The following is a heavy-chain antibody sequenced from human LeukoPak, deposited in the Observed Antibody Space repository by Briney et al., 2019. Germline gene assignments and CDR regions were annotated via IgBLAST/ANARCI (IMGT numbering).Heavy chain of an antibody. V-gene: IGHV4-59*12. CDR1: GGSINTYY. Sequence: SETLSLTCTVSGGSINTYYWSWLRQPPGKGLEWIGYISYSGSTNYNPSLKGRVTISVDTSKNQFSLKLSSVTAADTAVYYCARDRRYFDYWGQGTLVTVSS. CDR2: ISYSGST. CDR3: ARDRRYFDY. J-gene: IGHJ4*02.